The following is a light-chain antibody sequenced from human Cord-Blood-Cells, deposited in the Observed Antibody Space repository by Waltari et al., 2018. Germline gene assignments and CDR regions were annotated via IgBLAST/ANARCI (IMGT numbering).Light chain of an antibody. CDR2: GNS. V-gene: IGLV1-40*01. J-gene: IGLJ2*01. Sequence: SVLTKPPSVSGAPGPRVSIPRTGSSSTIGAGFAVHRYQQLPGTAPKLLIYGNSNRPSGVPDRFSGSKSGTSASLAITGLQAEDEADYYCQSYDSSLSGSVFGGGTKLTVL. CDR1: SSTIGAGFA. CDR3: QSYDSSLSGSV.